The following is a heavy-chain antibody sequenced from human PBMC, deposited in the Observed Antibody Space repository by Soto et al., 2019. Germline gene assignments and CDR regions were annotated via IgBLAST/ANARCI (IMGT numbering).Heavy chain of an antibody. V-gene: IGHV1-46*01. J-gene: IGHJ4*02. D-gene: IGHD2-2*01. CDR2: INPSGGST. CDR3: ARGDCISTSCYLFEY. Sequence: GASVKVSCKASGYAFTSYYMHWVRQAPGQGLEWMGIINPSGGSTSYAQKFQGRVTMTRDTSTSTVYMELSSLRSEDTAVYYCARGDCISTSCYLFEYWGQGTLVTVSS. CDR1: GYAFTSYY.